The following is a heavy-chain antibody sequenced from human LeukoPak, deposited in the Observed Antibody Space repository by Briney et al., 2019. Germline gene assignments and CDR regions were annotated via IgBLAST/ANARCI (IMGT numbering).Heavy chain of an antibody. J-gene: IGHJ3*02. CDR3: ARYGYCSSTSCSDAFDI. Sequence: GSSVKVSCKASGGTFSSYAISWVRQAPGQGLEWMGGIIPIFGTANYAQKFQGRVTITTDESTSTAYMELSSLRSKDTAVYYCARYGYCSSTSCSDAFDIWGQGTMVTVSS. CDR2: IIPIFGTA. CDR1: GGTFSSYA. D-gene: IGHD2-2*01. V-gene: IGHV1-69*05.